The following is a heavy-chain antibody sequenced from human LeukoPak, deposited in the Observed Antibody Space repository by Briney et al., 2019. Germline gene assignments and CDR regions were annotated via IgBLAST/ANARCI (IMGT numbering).Heavy chain of an antibody. CDR1: GYTFTGYY. CDR2: INPNSGGT. CDR3: ARDLDTAMVTVFDP. D-gene: IGHD5-18*01. Sequence: ASVKVSCKASGYTFTGYYMHWVRQAPGQGLEWMGRINPNSGGTNYAQKFQGRVTMTRDTSISTAYMELSRLRSDDTAVYYCARDLDTAMVTVFDPWGQGTLVTVSS. V-gene: IGHV1-2*06. J-gene: IGHJ5*02.